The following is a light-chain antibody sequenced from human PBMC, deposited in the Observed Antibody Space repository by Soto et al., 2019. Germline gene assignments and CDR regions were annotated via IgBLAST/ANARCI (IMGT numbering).Light chain of an antibody. CDR1: QSLLHSNGYNY. CDR2: LAS. V-gene: IGKV2-28*01. CDR3: MQSVLTLPLT. J-gene: IGKJ4*01. Sequence: DIVMTQSPLSLPVTPGEPASISCRSSQSLLHSNGYNYLDWYLQKPGQSPQLLIYLASNRASGVTDRFSGSGSGTDFTLKIRRGEAEDGGVYYCMQSVLTLPLTFGGGTKVEMK.